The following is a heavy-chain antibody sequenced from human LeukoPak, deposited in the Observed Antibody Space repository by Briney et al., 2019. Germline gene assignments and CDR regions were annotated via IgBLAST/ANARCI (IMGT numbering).Heavy chain of an antibody. Sequence: GGSLRLSCAASGFTFSSYAMHWVRQAPGKGLEWVAVISYDGSNKYYADSVKGRFTISRDNSKNTLYLQMNSRRAEDTAVYYCARVRLPDYYDSSPPDYWGQGTLVTVSS. CDR2: ISYDGSNK. CDR1: GFTFSSYA. CDR3: ARVRLPDYYDSSPPDY. D-gene: IGHD3-22*01. V-gene: IGHV3-30*01. J-gene: IGHJ4*02.